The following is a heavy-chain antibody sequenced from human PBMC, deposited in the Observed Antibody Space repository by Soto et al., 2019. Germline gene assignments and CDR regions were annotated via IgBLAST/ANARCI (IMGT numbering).Heavy chain of an antibody. D-gene: IGHD4-17*01. CDR1: GYTFTSYA. Sequence: QVQLVQSGAEEKKPGASVKVSCKASGYTFTSYAMHWVRQAPGQRLEWMGWINAGNGNTKYSQKFQGRVTITRDTSASTVYMELSSLRSEDTAVYYCARDRTTVTDLGWFDPWGQGTLVTVSS. J-gene: IGHJ5*02. CDR3: ARDRTTVTDLGWFDP. CDR2: INAGNGNT. V-gene: IGHV1-3*05.